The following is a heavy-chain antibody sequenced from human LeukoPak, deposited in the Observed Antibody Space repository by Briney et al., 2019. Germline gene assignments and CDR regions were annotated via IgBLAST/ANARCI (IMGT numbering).Heavy chain of an antibody. J-gene: IGHJ4*02. CDR2: IYHSGST. D-gene: IGHD5-18*01. CDR1: GGSISSSNW. V-gene: IGHV4-4*02. Sequence: KTSETLSLTCAVSGGSISSSNWWSWVRQPPGKGLEGIGEIYHSGSTNYNPSLKSRVTISVDKSKNQFSLKLSSVTAADTAVYYCARGDVDTAMVFLDYWGQGTLVTVSS. CDR3: ARGDVDTAMVFLDY.